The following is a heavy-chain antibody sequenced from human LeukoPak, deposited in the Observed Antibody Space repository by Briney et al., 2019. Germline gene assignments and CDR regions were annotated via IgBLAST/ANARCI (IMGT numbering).Heavy chain of an antibody. Sequence: ASVKVSCKASGYTFTGYYMHWVRQAPGQGLEWMGWINPNNGGTNYAQKFQGRVTMTRDTSISTAYMELSRLRSGDTAVYYCARVLGYCSSTSCSYAFDIWGQGTMVTVSS. CDR2: INPNNGGT. J-gene: IGHJ3*02. V-gene: IGHV1-2*02. D-gene: IGHD2-2*01. CDR3: ARVLGYCSSTSCSYAFDI. CDR1: GYTFTGYY.